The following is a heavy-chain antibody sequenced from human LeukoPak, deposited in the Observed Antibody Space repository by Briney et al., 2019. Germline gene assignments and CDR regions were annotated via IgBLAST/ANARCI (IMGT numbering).Heavy chain of an antibody. V-gene: IGHV3-30*18. J-gene: IGHJ6*02. CDR3: ANSAPNYYGMDV. CDR1: GFTFSSYG. Sequence: GGSLRLSCAASGFTFSSYGMHWVRQAPGKGLEWVAVISYDGSNKYYADSVKGRFTISRDNSKNTLYLQMNSLRAEDTAVYYCANSAPNYYGMDVWGQGTTVTVSS. CDR2: ISYDGSNK.